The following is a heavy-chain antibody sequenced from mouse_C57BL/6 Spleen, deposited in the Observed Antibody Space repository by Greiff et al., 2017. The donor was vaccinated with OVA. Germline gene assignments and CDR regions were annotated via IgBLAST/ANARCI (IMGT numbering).Heavy chain of an antibody. D-gene: IGHD2-1*01. J-gene: IGHJ2*01. CDR3: AREEIYYGNYLDY. Sequence: VKLVESGAELARPGASVKLSCKASGYTFTSYGISWVKQRTGQGLEWIGEIYPRSGNTYYNEKFKGKATLTADKSSSTAYMELRSLTSEDSAVYFCAREEIYYGNYLDYWGQGTTLTVSS. CDR2: IYPRSGNT. CDR1: GYTFTSYG. V-gene: IGHV1-81*01.